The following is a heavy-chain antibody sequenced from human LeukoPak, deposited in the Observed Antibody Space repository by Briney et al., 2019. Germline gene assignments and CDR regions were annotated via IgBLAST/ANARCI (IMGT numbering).Heavy chain of an antibody. CDR1: GFTFSNYY. D-gene: IGHD3-22*01. V-gene: IGHV3-11*01. CDR2: ISSSGSII. J-gene: IGHJ3*02. CDR3: ARGEGIWYYYDGSGSPGAFDI. Sequence: PGGSLRLSCAASGFTFSNYYMSWIRQAPGKGLEWVSYISSSGSIIYYADSVKGRFTISRDNAKSSLYLQLNSLRAEDTAVYYCARGEGIWYYYDGSGSPGAFDIWGQGTMVTVSS.